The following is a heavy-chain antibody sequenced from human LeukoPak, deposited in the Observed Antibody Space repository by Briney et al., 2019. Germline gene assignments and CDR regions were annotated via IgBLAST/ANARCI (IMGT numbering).Heavy chain of an antibody. CDR3: ARHSTNYGSGSYSTGGRWFDL. J-gene: IGHJ5*02. Sequence: GAPLKTSCKGSGYSFTTYWISWGRQTPGKGLEWMGRIAPSDSYNNYRPSFQGHASISADKSISTAYLQWSSLKPSDTAMYYCARHSTNYGSGSYSTGGRWFDLWGQGTRVTVSS. D-gene: IGHD3-10*01. CDR2: IAPSDSYN. V-gene: IGHV5-10-1*01. CDR1: GYSFTTYW.